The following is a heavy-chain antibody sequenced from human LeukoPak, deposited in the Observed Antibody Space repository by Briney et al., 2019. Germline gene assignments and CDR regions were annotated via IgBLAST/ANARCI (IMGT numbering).Heavy chain of an antibody. CDR3: ASTGGCSGGSCYSPHYFDY. J-gene: IGHJ4*02. Sequence: ASVKVSCKASGYTFTSYDINWVRQATGQGLEWMGWMNPNSGNTGYAQKFQGRVTMTRDTSISTAYMELSRLRSDDTAVYYCASTGGCSGGSCYSPHYFDYWGQGTLVTVSS. CDR1: GYTFTSYD. CDR2: MNPNSGNT. D-gene: IGHD2-15*01. V-gene: IGHV1-8*02.